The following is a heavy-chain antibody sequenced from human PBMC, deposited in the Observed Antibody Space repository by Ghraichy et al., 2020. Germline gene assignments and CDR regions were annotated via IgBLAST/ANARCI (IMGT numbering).Heavy chain of an antibody. CDR2: ISSSSSYI. J-gene: IGHJ4*02. Sequence: ETLSLTCAASGFTFSSYSMNWVRQAPGKGLEWVSSISSSSSYIYYADSVKGRFTISRDNAKNSLYLQMNSLRAEDTAVYYCARVGTLGVWGQGTLVTVSS. CDR1: GFTFSSYS. V-gene: IGHV3-21*01. D-gene: IGHD7-27*01. CDR3: ARVGTLGV.